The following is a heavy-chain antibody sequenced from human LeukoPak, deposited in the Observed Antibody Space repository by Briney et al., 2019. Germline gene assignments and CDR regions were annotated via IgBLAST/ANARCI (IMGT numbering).Heavy chain of an antibody. CDR2: INAGNGNT. D-gene: IGHD4-17*01. V-gene: IGHV1-3*01. CDR3: ARKPWAVTIEGPLYY. CDR1: GYTFTSYA. J-gene: IGHJ4*02. Sequence: ASVKVSCKASGYTFTSYAMHWVRQAPGQRLERMGWINAGNGNTKYSQKFQGRVTITRDTSASTAYMELSSLRSEDTAVYYCARKPWAVTIEGPLYYWGQGTLVTVSS.